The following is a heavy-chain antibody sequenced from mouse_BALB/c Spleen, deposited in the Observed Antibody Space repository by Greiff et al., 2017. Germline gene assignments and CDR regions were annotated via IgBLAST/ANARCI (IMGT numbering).Heavy chain of an antibody. CDR3: ATLYGYDEGFAY. CDR2: IWGGGST. Sequence: VKLVESGPGLVAPSQSLSITCTVSGFSLSRYSVHWVHQPPGKGLEWLGMIWGGGSTDYNSALKSRLSISKDNSKSHVFLKMNSLQTDDTAMYYCATLYGYDEGFAYWGQGTLVTVSA. J-gene: IGHJ3*01. CDR1: GFSLSRYS. V-gene: IGHV2-6-4*01. D-gene: IGHD2-2*01.